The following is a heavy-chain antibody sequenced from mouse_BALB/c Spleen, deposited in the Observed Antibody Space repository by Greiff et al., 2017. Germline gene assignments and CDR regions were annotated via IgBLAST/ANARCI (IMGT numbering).Heavy chain of an antibody. CDR2: ISSGSSTI. CDR3: ARDRWIAY. V-gene: IGHV5-17*02. J-gene: IGHJ3*01. CDR1: GFTFSSFG. Sequence: EVQGVESGGGLVQPGGSRKLSCAASGFTFSSFGMHWVRQAPEKGLEWVAYISSGSSTIYYADTVKGRFTISRDNPKNTLFLQMTSLRSEDTAMYYCARDRWIAYWGQGTLVTVSA.